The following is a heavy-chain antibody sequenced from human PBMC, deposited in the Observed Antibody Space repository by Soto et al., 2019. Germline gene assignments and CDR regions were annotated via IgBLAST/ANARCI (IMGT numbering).Heavy chain of an antibody. CDR3: ARARGYSSSFPRNYYFDS. CDR2: ISAYNGNT. J-gene: IGHJ4*02. Sequence: QVQLVQSGAEVKKPGASVKVSCKASGYTFTSYGISWVRQAPGQGLEWMGWISAYNGNTNYAQKLQGRVTMTTDTSTSKAYMELMSLRSDDTAVYYCARARGYSSSFPRNYYFDSWGQGTLVTVSS. V-gene: IGHV1-18*01. D-gene: IGHD6-6*01. CDR1: GYTFTSYG.